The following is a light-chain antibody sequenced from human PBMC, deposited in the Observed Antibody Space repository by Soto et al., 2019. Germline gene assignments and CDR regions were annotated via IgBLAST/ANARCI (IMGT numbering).Light chain of an antibody. CDR1: QSISSY. V-gene: IGKV1-39*01. J-gene: IGKJ5*01. CDR2: AAS. Sequence: SQMTQSTSSLSASVGDRVTITCRASQSISSYLNWYQQKPGKAPKLLIYAASSLQSGVPSRFSGSGSGTDFTLTISILQPEDFATYYCQQSYSTPITFGQGTRLEI. CDR3: QQSYSTPIT.